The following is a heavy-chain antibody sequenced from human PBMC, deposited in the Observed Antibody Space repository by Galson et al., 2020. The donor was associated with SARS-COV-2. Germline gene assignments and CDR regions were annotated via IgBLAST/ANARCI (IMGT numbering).Heavy chain of an antibody. V-gene: IGHV3-30*04. CDR2: ISFDGNIT. J-gene: IGHJ3*02. CDR3: ARDQLPTGGNGAFNI. CDR1: GFTFSSYA. D-gene: IGHD7-27*01. Sequence: GESLKISCAASGFTFSSYAMHWVRQAPGQGLEWVAVISFDGNITYYVDPVKGRFTISRDNSKNTLYLQMNSLRAEDTAVYHCARDQLPTGGNGAFNIWGQGTMVTVSS.